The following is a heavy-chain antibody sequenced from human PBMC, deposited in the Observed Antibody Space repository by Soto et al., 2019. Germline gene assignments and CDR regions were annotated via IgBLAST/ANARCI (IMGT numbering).Heavy chain of an antibody. J-gene: IGHJ4*01. CDR3: AKIMSAADLFV. V-gene: IGHV3-23*01. CDR2: ICGSGGCT. Sequence: EVQLLKSGGGLVHPGGSLRLSCSASGISFSSYAMSWVRQAPGKGLEWVSSICGSGGCTYYADSVKGRFTISRDDSKNTLYLQMNSLRAEDTAVYYCAKIMSAADLFVWRQGTLVTVSS. CDR1: GISFSSYA. D-gene: IGHD6-13*01.